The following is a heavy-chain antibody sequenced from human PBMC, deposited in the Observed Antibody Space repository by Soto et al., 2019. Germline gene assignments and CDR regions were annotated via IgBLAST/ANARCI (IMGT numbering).Heavy chain of an antibody. Sequence: SVKPYLKDSGGTFSSYAISWVRQAPGQGLDCIGGLIPIFGTANYAQKFQGRVTSTADKSTSTAYMELSSLRSEDTAVSYCASGSYYYDSSSSVYYYYGMDFW. CDR1: GGTFSSYA. D-gene: IGHD3-22*01. J-gene: IGHJ6*01. V-gene: IGHV1-69*06. CDR3: ASGSYYYDSSSSVYYYYGMDF. CDR2: LIPIFGTA.